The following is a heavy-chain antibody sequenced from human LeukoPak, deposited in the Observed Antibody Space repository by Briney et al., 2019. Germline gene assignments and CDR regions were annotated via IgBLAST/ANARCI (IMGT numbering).Heavy chain of an antibody. CDR3: ARDNDGSSSGSYYGFDY. CDR2: ISSSSSYI. V-gene: IGHV3-21*01. Sequence: KAGGSLRLSCAASGFTVSTNYMTWIRQAPGKGLEWVSSISSSSSYIYYADSVKGRFTISRDNAKNSLYLQMNSLRAEDTAVYYRARDNDGSSSGSYYGFDYWGQGTLVTVSS. D-gene: IGHD1-26*01. J-gene: IGHJ4*02. CDR1: GFTVSTNY.